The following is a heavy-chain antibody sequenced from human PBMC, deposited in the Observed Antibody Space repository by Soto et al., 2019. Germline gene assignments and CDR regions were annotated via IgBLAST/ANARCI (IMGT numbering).Heavy chain of an antibody. CDR2: VKQDGSEK. V-gene: IGHV3-7*03. J-gene: IGHJ3*02. CDR3: VREGRSSTSCNTGCAFEI. CDR1: GFTFSSYW. Sequence: GSLRLSCAASGFTFSSYWMSWVRQAPGKGLEWVASVKQDGSEKYYVDSVKGRFTISRDNAKNSVFLQMISLRAEDTAVYYCVREGRSSTSCNTGCAFEIWGQGTMVTVSS. D-gene: IGHD2-2*02.